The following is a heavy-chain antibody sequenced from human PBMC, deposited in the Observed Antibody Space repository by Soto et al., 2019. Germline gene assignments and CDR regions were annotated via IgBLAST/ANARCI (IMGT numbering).Heavy chain of an antibody. V-gene: IGHV1-69*01. Sequence: QVQLVQSGAEVKKPGSSVKVSCKASGGTFSSYAISWVRQAPGQGLEWMGGIIPIFGTANYAQKFQGRVTITADESTSTAYMELSRLRSEDTAVYYCARSQSMVYAKYYYYGMDVWGQGTTVTVSS. D-gene: IGHD2-8*01. CDR1: GGTFSSYA. CDR2: IIPIFGTA. CDR3: ARSQSMVYAKYYYYGMDV. J-gene: IGHJ6*02.